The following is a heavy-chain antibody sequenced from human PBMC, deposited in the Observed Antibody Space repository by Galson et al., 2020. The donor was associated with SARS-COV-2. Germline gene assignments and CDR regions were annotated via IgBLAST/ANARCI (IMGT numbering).Heavy chain of an antibody. D-gene: IGHD6-19*01. J-gene: IGHJ4*02. V-gene: IGHV1-2*02. CDR1: GYTFTGNY. Sequence: ASVKVSCKASGYTFTGNYMHWVRQAPGQGLEWMGWINPNTGGTTYAQKFQGRVTMTRDTSISTAYMELSRLRSDDTAVYYCARDRETSGWEFDYWCQGTLVTVSS. CDR2: INPNTGGT. CDR3: ARDRETSGWEFDY.